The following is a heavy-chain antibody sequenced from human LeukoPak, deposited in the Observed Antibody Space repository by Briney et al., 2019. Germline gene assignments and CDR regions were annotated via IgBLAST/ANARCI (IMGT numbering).Heavy chain of an antibody. CDR1: GYTFTGYY. CDR3: ARVPSTVTTTGYFDY. V-gene: IGHV1-2*02. CDR2: INPNSGGT. J-gene: IGHJ4*02. D-gene: IGHD4-17*01. Sequence: PSVKVSCKASGYTFTGYYMHWVRQAPGQGLEWMVWINPNSGGTNYAQKFQSRVTMTRDTSISTAYMEPSRLRSDDTAVYYCARVPSTVTTTGYFDYWGQGTLVTVSS.